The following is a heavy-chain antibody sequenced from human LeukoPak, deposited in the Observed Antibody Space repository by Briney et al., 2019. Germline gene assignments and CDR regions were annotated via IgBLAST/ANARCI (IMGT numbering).Heavy chain of an antibody. CDR1: GFTFSSYS. J-gene: IGHJ4*02. D-gene: IGHD4-17*01. V-gene: IGHV3-48*01. CDR2: ISSSSSTI. Sequence: GGSLRLSCAASGFTFSSYSMNWVRQAPGKGLEWVSYISSSSSTIYYADSVKGRFTISRDNAKNSLYLQMNSLRAEDTAVYYCARFIYGDYPGYFDYWGQGTLVTVSS. CDR3: ARFIYGDYPGYFDY.